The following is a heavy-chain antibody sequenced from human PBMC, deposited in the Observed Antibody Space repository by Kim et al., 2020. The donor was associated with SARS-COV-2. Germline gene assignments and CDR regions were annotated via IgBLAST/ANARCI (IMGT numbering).Heavy chain of an antibody. J-gene: IGHJ6*02. Sequence: GGSLRLSCAASGFAFDTYTMNWVRQAPGKGLEWVSSISSSGTYIYYADSLKGRLTISRDNAKNSLSLQMSSLRVEDTAVYYCARSEGPQLWFRDGMDVWGQGTTVTVSS. CDR3: ARSEGPQLWFRDGMDV. V-gene: IGHV3-21*06. CDR1: GFAFDTYT. CDR2: ISSSGTYI. D-gene: IGHD5-18*01.